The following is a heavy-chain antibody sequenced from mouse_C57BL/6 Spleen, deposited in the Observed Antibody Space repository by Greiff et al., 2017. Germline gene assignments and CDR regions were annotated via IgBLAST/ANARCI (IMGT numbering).Heavy chain of an antibody. V-gene: IGHV1-80*01. CDR2: IYPGDGDT. CDR3: AREDSSPLDY. J-gene: IGHJ2*01. CDR1: GYAFSSYW. D-gene: IGHD1-1*01. Sequence: QVQLKESGAELVKPGASVKISCKASGYAFSSYWMNWVKQRPGQGLEWIGQIYPGDGDTNYNGKFKGKATLTADKSSSTAYMQLSSLTSDDSAVYFCAREDSSPLDYWGQGTTLTVSS.